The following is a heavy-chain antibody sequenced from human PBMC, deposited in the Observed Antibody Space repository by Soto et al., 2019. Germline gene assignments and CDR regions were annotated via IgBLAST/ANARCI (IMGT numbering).Heavy chain of an antibody. CDR3: AREPLNFFFFYDTAV. CDR2: INHSGST. CDR1: GGSFSGYY. Sequence: SETLSLTCAVYGGSFSGYYWSWIRQPPRKGLEWIGEINHSGSTNYNPSLQSRVTISVDTSKNQFSLRLSSVTAADTAVYYCAREPLNFFFFYDTAVWGNWTTVIVSS. V-gene: IGHV4-34*01. D-gene: IGHD2-2*01. J-gene: IGHJ6*03.